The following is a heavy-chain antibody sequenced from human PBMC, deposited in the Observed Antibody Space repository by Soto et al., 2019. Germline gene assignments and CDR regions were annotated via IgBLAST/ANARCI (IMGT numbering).Heavy chain of an antibody. CDR1: GFTFSSYA. Sequence: GGSLRLSCAASGFTFSSYAMHWVRQAPGKGLEWVAVISYDGSNKYYADSVKGRFTISRDKSKNTLYLQMNSLRAEDTAVYYCARDGPLYSSSSGRFYYYYYGMDVWGQGTTVTVSS. V-gene: IGHV3-30*04. D-gene: IGHD6-6*01. CDR3: ARDGPLYSSSSGRFYYYYYGMDV. CDR2: ISYDGSNK. J-gene: IGHJ6*02.